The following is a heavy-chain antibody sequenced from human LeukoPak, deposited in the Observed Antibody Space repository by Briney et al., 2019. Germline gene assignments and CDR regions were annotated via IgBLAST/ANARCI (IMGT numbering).Heavy chain of an antibody. CDR1: GFTFSSYA. CDR3: AKVVNSWGPPSQDY. V-gene: IGHV3-23*01. CDR2: ISGNGGNT. J-gene: IGHJ4*02. D-gene: IGHD6-13*01. Sequence: PGGSLRLSCAASGFTFSSYAMSWVRQAPGKGLDWVSTISGNGGNTYYADSVKGRFTISRDNSKNTLYLQINTLRAEDMAVYYCAKVVNSWGPPSQDYWGQGTLVTVSS.